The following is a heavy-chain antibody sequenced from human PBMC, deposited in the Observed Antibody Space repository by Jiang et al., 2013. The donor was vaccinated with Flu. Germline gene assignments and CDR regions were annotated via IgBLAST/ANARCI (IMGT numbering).Heavy chain of an antibody. Sequence: KKPGESLKISCKGSGYSFTNYWIGWVRQMPGKGPEWMGIIYPGDSDIRYSPSFQGQVTISADRSISTAFLQWSSLKASDTAMYYCARLRSDSDFLTGSPGGGYYHGMDVWGKGTTVTVSS. D-gene: IGHD3-9*01. CDR3: ARLRSDSDFLTGSPGGGYYHGMDV. J-gene: IGHJ6*04. V-gene: IGHV5-51*01. CDR1: GYSFTNYW. CDR2: IYPGDSDI.